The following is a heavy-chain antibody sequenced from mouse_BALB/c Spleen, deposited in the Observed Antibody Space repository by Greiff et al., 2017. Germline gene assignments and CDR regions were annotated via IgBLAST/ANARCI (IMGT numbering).Heavy chain of an antibody. J-gene: IGHJ1*01. CDR2: ISSGGST. CDR1: GFTFSSYA. Sequence: EVMLVESGGGLVKPGGSLKLSCAASGFTFSSYAMSWVRQTPEKRLEWVASISSGGSTYYPDSVKGRFTISRDNARNILYLQMSSLRSEDTAMYYCAREYYGSSYAGYFDVWGAGTTVTVSS. D-gene: IGHD1-1*01. V-gene: IGHV5-6-5*01. CDR3: AREYYGSSYAGYFDV.